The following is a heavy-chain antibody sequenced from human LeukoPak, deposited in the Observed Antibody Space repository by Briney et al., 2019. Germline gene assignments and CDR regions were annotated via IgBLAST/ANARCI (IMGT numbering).Heavy chain of an antibody. CDR3: ARDRAKDNYDFWSGYLLFDY. Sequence: GGSLRLSCAASGFTFNSYWMSWVRQAPGKGLEWVANIKQDGSEKYYVDSVKGRFTISRDNAKNSLYLQMNSLRAEDTAVYYCARDRAKDNYDFWSGYLLFDYWGQGTLVTVSS. CDR2: IKQDGSEK. J-gene: IGHJ4*02. D-gene: IGHD3-3*01. CDR1: GFTFNSYW. V-gene: IGHV3-7*01.